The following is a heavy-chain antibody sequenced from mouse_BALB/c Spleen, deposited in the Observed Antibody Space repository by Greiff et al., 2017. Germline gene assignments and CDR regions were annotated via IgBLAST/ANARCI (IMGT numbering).Heavy chain of an antibody. Sequence: QVQLQQPGAELVKPGASVKMSCKASGYTFTSYNMHWVKQTPGQGLEWIGAINPGNGDTSYNQKFKGKATLTADKSSSTAYMQLSSLTSEDSAVYYCARCGAYYGNYEWYFDVWGAGTTVTVSS. V-gene: IGHV1-12*01. J-gene: IGHJ1*01. CDR3: ARCGAYYGNYEWYFDV. CDR2: INPGNGDT. D-gene: IGHD2-10*01. CDR1: GYTFTSYN.